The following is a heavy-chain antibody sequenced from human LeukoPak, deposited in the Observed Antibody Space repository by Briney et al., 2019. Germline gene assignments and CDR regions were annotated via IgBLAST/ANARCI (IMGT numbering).Heavy chain of an antibody. D-gene: IGHD3-16*01. CDR2: ISSNSSYI. V-gene: IGHV3-21*01. J-gene: IGHJ4*02. CDR3: AIGGRKSYYFDY. CDR1: GFTFSSYS. Sequence: GGSLRLSCAASGFTFSSYSMNWVRQAPGKGLEWVSSISSNSSYIYYADSVKGRFTISRDNAKKSLYLQMNSLRAEDTAAYYCAIGGRKSYYFDYWGQGTLVTVSS.